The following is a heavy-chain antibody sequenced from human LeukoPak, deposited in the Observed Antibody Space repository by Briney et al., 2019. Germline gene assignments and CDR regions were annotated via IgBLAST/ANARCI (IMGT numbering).Heavy chain of an antibody. D-gene: IGHD7-27*01. CDR3: ARDGDRYYFDY. J-gene: IGHJ4*02. V-gene: IGHV3-21*01. Sequence: GGSLRLSCAVSGFTFSSYSMNWVRQAPGKGLEWVSSINTRSSYIFYPDSVKGRFTISRDNAKNSLYLQMNSLRAEDTALYYCARDGDRYYFDYWGQGALVTVSS. CDR1: GFTFSSYS. CDR2: INTRSSYI.